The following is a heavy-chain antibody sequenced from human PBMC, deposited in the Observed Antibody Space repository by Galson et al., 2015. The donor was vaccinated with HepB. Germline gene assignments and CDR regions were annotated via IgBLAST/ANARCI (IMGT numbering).Heavy chain of an antibody. CDR3: ASSGIAAAVLDDY. J-gene: IGHJ4*02. CDR2: ISSSSSYI. CDR1: GFTFSSYS. V-gene: IGHV3-21*01. D-gene: IGHD6-13*01. Sequence: SLRLSCAASGFTFSSYSMNWVRQAPGKGLEWVSSISSSSSYIYYADSVKGRFTISRDNAKNSLYLQMNSLRAEDTAVYYCASSGIAAAVLDDYWGQGTLVTVSS.